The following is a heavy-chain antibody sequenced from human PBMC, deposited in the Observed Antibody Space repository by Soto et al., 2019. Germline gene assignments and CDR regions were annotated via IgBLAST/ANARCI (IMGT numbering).Heavy chain of an antibody. D-gene: IGHD5-12*01. V-gene: IGHV3-33*01. CDR2: VWYDGGNK. J-gene: IGHJ6*02. Sequence: QVQLVESGGGVVQPGRSLRLSCAASGFTFSSYGMHWVRQAPGKGLEWVALVWYDGGNKYYADSVKGRFTISRDNSKNTLYLQMNSLRDEGPAVYYCVRAAGYSGNDYVYYYGMDVWGQGTTVTVSS. CDR3: VRAAGYSGNDYVYYYGMDV. CDR1: GFTFSSYG.